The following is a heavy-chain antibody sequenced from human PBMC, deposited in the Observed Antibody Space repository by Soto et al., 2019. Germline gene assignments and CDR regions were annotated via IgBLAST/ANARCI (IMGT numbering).Heavy chain of an antibody. J-gene: IGHJ5*02. Sequence: QVQLVQSGGEVKRPGASVKVSCKTSGYTFSNYGITWVRQAPGQPLEWLGWTSLYSDDTNYAQKFQGRVSMTTDTSTTTAYMELRSLRSADTAVYYCARVVPGAEAWFGPWGQGTLVTVSS. CDR2: TSLYSDDT. CDR3: ARVVPGAEAWFGP. D-gene: IGHD2-2*01. V-gene: IGHV1-18*01. CDR1: GYTFSNYG.